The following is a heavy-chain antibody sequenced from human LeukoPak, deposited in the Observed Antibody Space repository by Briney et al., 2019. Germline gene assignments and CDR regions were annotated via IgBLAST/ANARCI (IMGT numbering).Heavy chain of an antibody. CDR2: ISSSSSTI. CDR1: GLSLSTNR. D-gene: IGHD2-8*02. Sequence: GGSLRLSCAASGLSLSTNRMNWVRQAPGKGLEWVSYISSSSSTIYYADSVKGRFTISRDNAKNLLYLQMNSLRAEDTAIYYCATYRQVLLPFESWGQGTLVTVSS. V-gene: IGHV3-48*01. J-gene: IGHJ4*02. CDR3: ATYRQVLLPFES.